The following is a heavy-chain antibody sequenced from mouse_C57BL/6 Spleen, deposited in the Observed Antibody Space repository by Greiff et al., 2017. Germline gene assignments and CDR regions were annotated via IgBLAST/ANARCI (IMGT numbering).Heavy chain of an antibody. J-gene: IGHJ4*01. CDR3: ASTRPYYYAMDY. V-gene: IGHV3-6*01. CDR1: GYSITSGYY. Sequence: DVKLQESGPGLVKPSQSLSLPCSVTGYSITSGYYWNWIRQFPGNKLEWMGYISYDGSNNYNPSLKNRISITRDTSKNQFFLKLNSVTTEDTATYYCASTRPYYYAMDYWGQGTSVTVSS. D-gene: IGHD3-2*02. CDR2: ISYDGSN.